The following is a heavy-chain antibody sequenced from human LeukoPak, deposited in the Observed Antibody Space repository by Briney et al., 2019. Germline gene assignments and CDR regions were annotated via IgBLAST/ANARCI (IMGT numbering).Heavy chain of an antibody. Sequence: GRSLRLSCAASGFTFSSYCMHWVRQAPGKGLEWVAVISYDGSNKYYADSVKGRFTISRDNSKNTLYLQMNSLRAEDTAVYYCAKDPAVGAAAGQFDYWGQGTLVTVSS. V-gene: IGHV3-30*18. D-gene: IGHD6-13*01. J-gene: IGHJ4*02. CDR2: ISYDGSNK. CDR1: GFTFSSYC. CDR3: AKDPAVGAAAGQFDY.